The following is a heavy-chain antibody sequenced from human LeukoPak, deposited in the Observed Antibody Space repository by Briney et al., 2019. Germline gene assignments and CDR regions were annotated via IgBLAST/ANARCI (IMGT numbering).Heavy chain of an antibody. D-gene: IGHD1-26*01. J-gene: IGHJ4*02. CDR3: ARGKQWELLSD. CDR2: IYYSGST. Sequence: SETLSLTCTVSGGSISSYYWSWIRQPPGKGLEWIGYIYYSGSTNYDPSLKSRVTISVDTSKNQFSLKLSSVTAADTAVYYCARGKQWELLSDWGQGTLVTVSS. V-gene: IGHV4-59*08. CDR1: GGSISSYY.